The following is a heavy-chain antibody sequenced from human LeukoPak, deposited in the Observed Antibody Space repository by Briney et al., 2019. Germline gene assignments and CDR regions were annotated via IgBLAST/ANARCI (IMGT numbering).Heavy chain of an antibody. J-gene: IGHJ4*02. D-gene: IGHD3-22*01. CDR3: ARGLRYYDSSGYPVLDY. Sequence: SETLSLTCAAYGGSFSGYYWSWIRQPPGKGLEWIGEINHSGSTNYNPSLKSRVTISVDTSKNQFSLKLSSVTAADTAVYYCARGLRYYDSSGYPVLDYWGQGTLVTVSS. V-gene: IGHV4-34*01. CDR2: INHSGST. CDR1: GGSFSGYY.